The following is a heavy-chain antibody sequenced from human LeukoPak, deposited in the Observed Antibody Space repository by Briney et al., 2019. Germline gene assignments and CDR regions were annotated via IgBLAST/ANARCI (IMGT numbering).Heavy chain of an antibody. V-gene: IGHV1-8*02. CDR3: ARGRVARNWFDP. Sequence: ASVKVSCKASGYTFTNYDIHWVRQATGQGLEWMGWMNPNSGNTGYAQKFQGRVTMTRNTSISTAYMELSSLRSEDTAVYYCARGRVARNWFDPWGQGTLVTVSS. CDR2: MNPNSGNT. J-gene: IGHJ5*02. CDR1: GYTFTNYD. D-gene: IGHD2-21*01.